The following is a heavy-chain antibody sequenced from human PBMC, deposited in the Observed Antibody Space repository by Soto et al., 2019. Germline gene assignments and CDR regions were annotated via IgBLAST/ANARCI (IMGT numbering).Heavy chain of an antibody. J-gene: IGHJ5*02. CDR2: IYYSGST. D-gene: IGHD2-2*01. CDR1: GGSISSYY. CDR3: ARIGYCISTSCYDYFDP. Sequence: PSETLSLTCTVSGGSISSYYWSWIRQPPGKGLDWIGYIYYSGSTSYNPSLKSRITISVDTSKNQFSLKLSSVTAADTAVYYCARIGYCISTSCYDYFDPWGQGTLVTVSS. V-gene: IGHV4-59*01.